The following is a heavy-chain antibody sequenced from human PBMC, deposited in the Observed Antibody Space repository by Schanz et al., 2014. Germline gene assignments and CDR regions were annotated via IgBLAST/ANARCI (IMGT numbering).Heavy chain of an antibody. CDR3: AREGERKGMLPYYFDY. V-gene: IGHV3-53*01. CDR1: GFTVSNSY. J-gene: IGHJ4*02. D-gene: IGHD3-10*01. Sequence: DVQLVDSGGGLVQPGGSLRLSCAASGFTVSNSYIHWVRQAPGKGLEWVSTIYSSGSTYYADSVRGRFTISRDNAKNSLYLQMNSLRDEDTAVYYCAREGERKGMLPYYFDYWGQGALVTVSS. CDR2: IYSSGST.